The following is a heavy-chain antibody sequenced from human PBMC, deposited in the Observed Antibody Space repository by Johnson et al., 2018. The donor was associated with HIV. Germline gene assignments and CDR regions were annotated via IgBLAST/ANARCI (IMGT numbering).Heavy chain of an antibody. CDR3: AGRGYYDAFDI. Sequence: EVQLVESGGGLVQPGRSLRLSCAASGFTFDDYAMHWVRQAPGKGLEWVSGISWNSGSIGYADSVKGRFTISRDNAKNSLYLQMNSLRAEDTALYYCAGRGYYDAFDIWGQGTMVTVSS. J-gene: IGHJ3*02. CDR1: GFTFDDYA. CDR2: ISWNSGSI. D-gene: IGHD3-22*01. V-gene: IGHV3-9*01.